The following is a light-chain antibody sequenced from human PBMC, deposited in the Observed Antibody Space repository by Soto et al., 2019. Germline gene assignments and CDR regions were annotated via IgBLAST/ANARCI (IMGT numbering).Light chain of an antibody. Sequence: ENVLTQSPGTLSLSPGERVTLSCRASQSVASSYLAWYQQKPGQAPRLLIYSASSRATGIPDRFSGSGSGTAFTPTISRLEPEDFAVYYCQQYGSSPWTFGQVTKVEIK. CDR3: QQYGSSPWT. CDR1: QSVASSY. V-gene: IGKV3-20*01. CDR2: SAS. J-gene: IGKJ1*01.